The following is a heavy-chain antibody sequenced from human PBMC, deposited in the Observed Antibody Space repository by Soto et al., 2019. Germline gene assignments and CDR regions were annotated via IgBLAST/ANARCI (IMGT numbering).Heavy chain of an antibody. Sequence: GGSLRLSCAASGFTFSSYAMSWVRQAPGKGLEWVSAISGSGGSTYYADSVKGRFTISRDNSKNTLYLQMSSLRAEDTAVYYCAKHSGGSCFLYGMDVWGQGTTVTVSS. CDR2: ISGSGGST. D-gene: IGHD2-15*01. CDR3: AKHSGGSCFLYGMDV. V-gene: IGHV3-23*01. CDR1: GFTFSSYA. J-gene: IGHJ6*02.